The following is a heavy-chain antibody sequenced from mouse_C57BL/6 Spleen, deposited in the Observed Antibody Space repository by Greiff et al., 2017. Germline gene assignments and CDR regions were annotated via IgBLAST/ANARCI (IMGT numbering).Heavy chain of an antibody. Sequence: QVQLQQPGAELVMPGASVKLSCKASGYTFTSYWMHWVKQRPGQGLEWIGEIDPSDSYTNYNQKFKGKSTLTVDKSSSTAYMQLSSLTSEYSAVYYCARLYYYGSPYYFDYWGQGTTLTVSS. D-gene: IGHD1-1*01. V-gene: IGHV1-69*01. CDR1: GYTFTSYW. J-gene: IGHJ2*01. CDR3: ARLYYYGSPYYFDY. CDR2: IDPSDSYT.